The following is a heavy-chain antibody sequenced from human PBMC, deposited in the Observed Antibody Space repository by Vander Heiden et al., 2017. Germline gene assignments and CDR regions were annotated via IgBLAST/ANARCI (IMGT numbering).Heavy chain of an antibody. V-gene: IGHV4-38-2*02. D-gene: IGHD5-18*01. Sequence: QVQLQESGHGLVKSSATLSLTCPVSGYSIGSGYYWGWIRQPPGKGLEWIGSIYHSGSTYYNPSLKSRVTISVDTSKNQFSRKLSSVTAADTAVYYCAREGIQLWLGWFDPWGQGTLVTVSS. CDR3: AREGIQLWLGWFDP. J-gene: IGHJ5*02. CDR1: GYSIGSGYY. CDR2: IYHSGST.